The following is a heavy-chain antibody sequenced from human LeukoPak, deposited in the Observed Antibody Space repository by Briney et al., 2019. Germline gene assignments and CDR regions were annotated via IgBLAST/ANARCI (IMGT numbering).Heavy chain of an antibody. CDR1: GASISRSNYY. CDR3: ARESNYDILTGYYPDY. V-gene: IGHV4-31*03. D-gene: IGHD3-9*01. Sequence: SETLSLTCTVSGASISRSNYYWTWIRQRPGKGLEWVASISYSGTTYYNPSLKSRITMSADTSKNQFSLDLTSVTAADTAVYYCARESNYDILTGYYPDYWGRGTLVTISS. CDR2: ISYSGTT. J-gene: IGHJ4*02.